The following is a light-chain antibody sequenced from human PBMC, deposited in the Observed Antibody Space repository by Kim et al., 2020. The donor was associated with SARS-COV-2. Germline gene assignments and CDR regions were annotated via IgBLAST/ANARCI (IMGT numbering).Light chain of an antibody. V-gene: IGKV1-33*01. CDR1: QEIREY. Sequence: SAEEEVTITRPARQEIREYLSCYQQKPRKAPKLLSYDASNLETGVPSRFSGSGSGTDFTFTISSLQPEVMATYYCQQYNKPPRFGGGTKVDIK. CDR3: QQYNKPPR. CDR2: DAS. J-gene: IGKJ4*01.